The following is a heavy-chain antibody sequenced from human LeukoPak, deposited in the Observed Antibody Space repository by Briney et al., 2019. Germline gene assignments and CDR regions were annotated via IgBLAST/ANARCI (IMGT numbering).Heavy chain of an antibody. CDR2: IYPGDSDT. D-gene: IGHD3-9*01. CDR3: ARRGGLTGYYNVDAFDI. Sequence: RGEPLKISGKGSGSTFAGYWSGWAGQMPGKGLGWRGIIYPGDSDTRYSPSFQGQVNISADKSISTAYLQWSSLKASDTAMYYCARRGGLTGYYNVDAFDIWGQGTMVTVSS. V-gene: IGHV5-51*01. J-gene: IGHJ3*02. CDR1: GSTFAGYW.